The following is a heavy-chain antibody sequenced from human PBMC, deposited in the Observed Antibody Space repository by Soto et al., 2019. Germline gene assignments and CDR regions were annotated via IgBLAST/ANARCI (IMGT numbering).Heavy chain of an antibody. CDR2: INAYRGNT. D-gene: IGHD2-2*01. V-gene: IGHV1-18*01. CDR1: GYTFSNYG. Sequence: ASVKVSCKASGYTFSNYGIAWVRQAPGQGLEWVGWINAYRGNTNYAQKLQGRVTMTADTSTNTAYMELTSLRSEDTAVYYCARGYCSSTSCYGENWFDPWGQGTLVTVSS. CDR3: ARGYCSSTSCYGENWFDP. J-gene: IGHJ5*02.